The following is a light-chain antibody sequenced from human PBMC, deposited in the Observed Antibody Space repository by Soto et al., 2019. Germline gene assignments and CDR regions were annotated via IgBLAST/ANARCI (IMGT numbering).Light chain of an antibody. V-gene: IGKV1-27*01. CDR1: QGISNY. CDR2: VTS. CDR3: QKYNSAPWT. Sequence: DIQMTQSPSSLSASVGDRVTITCRASQGISNYLAWYQQHTGKVPKLLIYVTSTLQSGVPSRFSGSGSGTDFTLTITSLPPEDVATYYCQKYNSAPWTFGQGTKVDIK. J-gene: IGKJ1*01.